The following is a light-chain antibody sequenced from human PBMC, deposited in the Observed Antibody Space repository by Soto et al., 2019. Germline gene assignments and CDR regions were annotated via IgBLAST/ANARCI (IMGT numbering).Light chain of an antibody. Sequence: QSALTQPPSVPGAPGQRVTISCTGSSSNIGAGYDVHWYQQLPGTAPKLLIYGNSNRPSGVPDRFSGSKSGTSASLAITGLQAEDEADYYCQSYDSNLSGSGVFGTGTKVTVL. V-gene: IGLV1-40*01. CDR2: GNS. CDR1: SSNIGAGYD. CDR3: QSYDSNLSGSGV. J-gene: IGLJ1*01.